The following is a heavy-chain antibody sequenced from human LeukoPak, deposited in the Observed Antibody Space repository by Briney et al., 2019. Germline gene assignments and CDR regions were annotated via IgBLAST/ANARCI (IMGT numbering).Heavy chain of an antibody. J-gene: IGHJ4*02. CDR3: AKDLYSGSWYVFDY. V-gene: IGHV3-9*01. CDR2: ISWNSGSI. D-gene: IGHD6-13*01. Sequence: GGSLRLSCAASGFTFDDYAMHWVRQAPGKGLEWVSGISWNSGSIGYADSMKGRFTISRDNAKNSLYLQMNSLRAEDTALYYCAKDLYSGSWYVFDYWGQGTLVTVSS. CDR1: GFTFDDYA.